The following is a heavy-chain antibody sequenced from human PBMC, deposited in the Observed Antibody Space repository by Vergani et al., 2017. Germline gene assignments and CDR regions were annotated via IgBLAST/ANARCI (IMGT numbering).Heavy chain of an antibody. D-gene: IGHD5-12*01. Sequence: EVQLLESGGGLVQPGGSLRLSCEASGFSFPGYAMSWVRQAPGKGLEWVSSVSGSSATPYYADSVKGRFIISRHNSKNTLYLQMNSLSAEDTAVYYCARDRVDIVATTTYYYYYYGMDVWGQGTTVTVSS. CDR2: VSGSSATP. CDR3: ARDRVDIVATTTYYYYYYGMDV. J-gene: IGHJ6*02. CDR1: GFSFPGYA. V-gene: IGHV3-23*01.